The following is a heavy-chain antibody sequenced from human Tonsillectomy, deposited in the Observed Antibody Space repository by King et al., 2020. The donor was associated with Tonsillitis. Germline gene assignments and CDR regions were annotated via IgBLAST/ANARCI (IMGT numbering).Heavy chain of an antibody. CDR2: ISGSGGST. CDR3: AKFTDSSGWYGGNYFDY. Sequence: VQLVESGGGLVQPGGSLRLSCAASGFTFSSYAMSWVRQAPGKGLEWVSAISGSGGSTYYADSVKGRFTISRDNSKNTLYLQMNSLRAEDTAVYYCAKFTDSSGWYGGNYFDYWGQGTLVTVSS. CDR1: GFTFSSYA. V-gene: IGHV3-23*04. D-gene: IGHD6-19*01. J-gene: IGHJ4*02.